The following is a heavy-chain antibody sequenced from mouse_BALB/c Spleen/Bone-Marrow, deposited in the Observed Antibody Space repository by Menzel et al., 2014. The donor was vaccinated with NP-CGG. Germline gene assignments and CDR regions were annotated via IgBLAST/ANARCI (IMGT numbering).Heavy chain of an antibody. V-gene: IGHV2-9*02. J-gene: IGHJ1*01. CDR3: ARGGGNWYFDF. Sequence: QVQQQQSGHGLVAPSQSLSITCTVPGFSLTSYGVHWVRQPPGKGLEWLGVIWAGGSTNYNSALMSRLSISKDNSKSQVFLKMNSLQTDDTAMYYCARGGGNWYFDFWGAGTTVTVSS. CDR1: GFSLTSYG. CDR2: IWAGGST.